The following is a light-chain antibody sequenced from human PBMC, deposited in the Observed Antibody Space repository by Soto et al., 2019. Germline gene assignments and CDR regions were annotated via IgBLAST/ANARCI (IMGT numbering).Light chain of an antibody. CDR1: QSVSSSY. CDR3: QQYGSSPYT. Sequence: EIVLTQSPGNLSLSPGDRATISCRASQSVSSSYLAWYRQKPGQAPRLLIYDASSRATGVPDRFSGSGSGTDFTLTISRLEPEDFAVYYCQQYGSSPYTFGQGTKLEIK. J-gene: IGKJ2*01. V-gene: IGKV3-20*01. CDR2: DAS.